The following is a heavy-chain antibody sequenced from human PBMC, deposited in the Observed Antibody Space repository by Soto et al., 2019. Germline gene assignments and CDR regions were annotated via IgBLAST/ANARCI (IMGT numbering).Heavy chain of an antibody. CDR3: ARDLNSDCSSTSCYTIGY. J-gene: IGHJ4*02. CDR1: GYTFTSYY. Sequence: ASVKVSCKASGYTFTSYYMHWVRQAPGQGLEWMGIINPSGGSTSYAQKFQGRVTMTRDTSTSTVYMELSSLRSEDTAVYYCARDLNSDCSSTSCYTIGYWGQRTLVTVSS. CDR2: INPSGGST. V-gene: IGHV1-46*01. D-gene: IGHD2-2*02.